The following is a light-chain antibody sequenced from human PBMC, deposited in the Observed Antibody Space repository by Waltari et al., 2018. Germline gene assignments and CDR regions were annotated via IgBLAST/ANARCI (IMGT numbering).Light chain of an antibody. J-gene: IGKJ1*01. V-gene: IGKV2-28*01. CDR1: QSLLDSDGYTH. CDR2: LGA. CDR3: MQTLQTPRT. Sequence: DIVMTPTPLSLPVTPGEPASISYRSSQSLLDSDGYTHLHWYLQKPGQCPQVQIYLGANRASGVPDRFSGSGSGTDFTLKISRVEAKDVGLYYCMQTLQTPRTFGQGPKVEIK.